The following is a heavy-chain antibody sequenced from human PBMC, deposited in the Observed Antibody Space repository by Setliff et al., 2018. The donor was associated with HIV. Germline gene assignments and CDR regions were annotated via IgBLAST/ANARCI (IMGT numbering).Heavy chain of an antibody. CDR3: VRGKGDLVGPAEFDY. CDR2: INHTGNT. D-gene: IGHD1-26*01. Sequence: SETLSLTCAVYGGSFSGYHWNWIRQFPGKGLEWIGEINHTGNTHYNPSLKSRVTRSEETSKNQFSLKLKSVTAADTAIYFCVRGKGDLVGPAEFDYWGPGTLVTV. V-gene: IGHV4-34*01. J-gene: IGHJ4*02. CDR1: GGSFSGYH.